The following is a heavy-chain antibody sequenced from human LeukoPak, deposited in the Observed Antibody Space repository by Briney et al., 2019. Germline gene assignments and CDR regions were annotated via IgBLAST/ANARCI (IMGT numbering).Heavy chain of an antibody. V-gene: IGHV3-48*03. Sequence: PGGSLRLSCAGSGLTFSNYEMNWVRQAPGKGLEWVSFISGSGNRKYYADSVKGRFTISRDNAKNSLYLQMNSLRAEDTAVYYCARAPIAARTFDYWGQGTLVTVSS. D-gene: IGHD6-6*01. CDR3: ARAPIAARTFDY. CDR2: ISGSGNRK. CDR1: GLTFSNYE. J-gene: IGHJ4*02.